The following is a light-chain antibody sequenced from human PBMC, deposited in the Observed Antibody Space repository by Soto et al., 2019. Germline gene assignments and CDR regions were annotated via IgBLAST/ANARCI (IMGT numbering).Light chain of an antibody. J-gene: IGKJ1*01. CDR3: QQYGSPRT. V-gene: IGKV3-20*01. Sequence: ETVMTQSPATLSVSPGERATLSCRASQSVNSNLAWYQQKPGQAPRLLIYGASSRATGIPDRFSGSGSGTEFTLTISRLEPEDFAVYYCQQYGSPRTFGHGTKVDIK. CDR2: GAS. CDR1: QSVNSN.